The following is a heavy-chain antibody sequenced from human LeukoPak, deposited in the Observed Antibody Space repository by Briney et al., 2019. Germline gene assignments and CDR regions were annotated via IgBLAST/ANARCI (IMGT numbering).Heavy chain of an antibody. CDR2: ISSSSSYI. Sequence: GGSLRLSCAASGFTFSSYSMNWVRQAPGKGLEWVSSISSSSSYIYYADSVKGRFTISRDNAKNSLYLQVNSLRAEDTAVYYCARAPDIVVVPAANDYWGQGTLVTVSS. J-gene: IGHJ4*02. CDR3: ARAPDIVVVPAANDY. V-gene: IGHV3-21*01. D-gene: IGHD2-2*01. CDR1: GFTFSSYS.